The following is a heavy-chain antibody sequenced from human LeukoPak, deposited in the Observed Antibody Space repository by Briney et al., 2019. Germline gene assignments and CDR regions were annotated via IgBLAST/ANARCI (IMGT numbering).Heavy chain of an antibody. Sequence: SLKISCRGSGYTFDDYAMHWVRQAPGKGLEWVSGISWNSGSIGYADSVKGRFTISRDNAKNSLYLQMNSLRAEDTAVYYCAKTVGHGGGPFDYWGQGTLVTVSS. D-gene: IGHD3-16*01. CDR3: AKTVGHGGGPFDY. CDR2: ISWNSGSI. CDR1: GYTFDDYA. J-gene: IGHJ4*02. V-gene: IGHV3-9*01.